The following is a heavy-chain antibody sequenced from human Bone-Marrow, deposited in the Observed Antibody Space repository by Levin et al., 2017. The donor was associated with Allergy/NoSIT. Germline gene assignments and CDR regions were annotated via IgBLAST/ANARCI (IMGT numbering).Heavy chain of an antibody. J-gene: IGHJ4*02. CDR2: IYPDDSDT. Sequence: GGSLRLSCQGSGYNFATYWIAWVRQMPGKGLEWMGIIYPDDSDTRYSPSFQGQVTMSADKSTRTAYLQWTSLKASDTAMYCCARNVEPNHFDSWGQGALVTVSS. CDR1: GYNFATYW. V-gene: IGHV5-51*01. CDR3: ARNVEPNHFDS. D-gene: IGHD1-1*01.